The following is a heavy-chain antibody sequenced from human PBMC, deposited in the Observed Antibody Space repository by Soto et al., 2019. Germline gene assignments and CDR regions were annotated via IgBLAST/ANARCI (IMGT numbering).Heavy chain of an antibody. Sequence: GGSLRLSCAASGFTFGSYSMNWVRQAPGKGLEWLTVMSSDGDTEYYSESVKGRFAISRDNAKSTLYLQMNSLRSEDTAVYYCARDASGAGTRWFDPWGQGTLVTVSS. CDR2: MSSDGDTE. J-gene: IGHJ5*02. V-gene: IGHV3-30*09. D-gene: IGHD6-19*01. CDR1: GFTFGSYS. CDR3: ARDASGAGTRWFDP.